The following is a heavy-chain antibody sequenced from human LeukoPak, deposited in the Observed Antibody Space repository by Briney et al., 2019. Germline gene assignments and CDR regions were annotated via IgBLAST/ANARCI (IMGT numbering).Heavy chain of an antibody. J-gene: IGHJ4*02. CDR2: TSYDGSNK. D-gene: IGHD6-19*01. CDR3: AKDLLYRGIAVAGTHDY. CDR1: GFTFSSYG. V-gene: IGHV3-30*18. Sequence: PGGSLRLSCAASGFTFSSYGMHWVRQAPGKGLEWVAVTSYDGSNKYYADSVKGRFTISRDNSKNTLYLQMNSLRAEDTAVYYCAKDLLYRGIAVAGTHDYWGQGTLVTVSS.